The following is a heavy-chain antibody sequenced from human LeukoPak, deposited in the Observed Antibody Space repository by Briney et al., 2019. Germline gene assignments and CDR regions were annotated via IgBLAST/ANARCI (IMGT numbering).Heavy chain of an antibody. CDR1: GFPFSIFE. J-gene: IGHJ4*02. Sequence: PEGSLSFSFPPPGFPFSIFEINWVRQAPGKGLEWVSYISSSGSTIYYADSVKGRFTISRDNAKNSLYLQMNSLRVEDTAVYYCARDPGDYWGQGTLVTVSS. CDR3: ARDPGDY. CDR2: ISSSGSTI. V-gene: IGHV3-48*03.